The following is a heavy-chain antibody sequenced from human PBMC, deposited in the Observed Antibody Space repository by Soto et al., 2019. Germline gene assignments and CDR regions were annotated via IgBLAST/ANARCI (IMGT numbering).Heavy chain of an antibody. CDR3: ARAPTIPPFYYYYGMDV. CDR2: IIPILGIA. J-gene: IGHJ6*02. D-gene: IGHD2-21*01. CDR1: GGTFSSYT. Sequence: EASVKVSCKASGGTFSSYTISWVRQAPGQGLEWMGRIIPILGIANYAQKFQGRVTITADKSTSTAYMELSSLRSEDTAVYYCARAPTIPPFYYYYGMDVWGQGTTVTVSS. V-gene: IGHV1-69*02.